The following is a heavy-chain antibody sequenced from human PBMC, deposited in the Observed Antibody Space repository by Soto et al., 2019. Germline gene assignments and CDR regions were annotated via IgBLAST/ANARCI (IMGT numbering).Heavy chain of an antibody. J-gene: IGHJ6*03. CDR1: GGSINSYY. D-gene: IGHD6-13*01. Sequence: SETPSPTRTVSGGSINSYYWSWIPQPPRKGLEWIGYIYYSGSTNYNPSLKSRVTISVDTSKNQFSLKLSSVTAADTAVYYCARLESSSWSPYYYYYYMDVWGKGTTVTVSS. V-gene: IGHV4-59*08. CDR3: ARLESSSWSPYYYYYYMDV. CDR2: IYYSGST.